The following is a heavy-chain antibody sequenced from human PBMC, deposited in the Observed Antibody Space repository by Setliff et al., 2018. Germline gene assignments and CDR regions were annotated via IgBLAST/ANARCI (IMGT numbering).Heavy chain of an antibody. CDR1: GDSISSRTSY. CDR3: ARENGVGYPGRGWFGP. J-gene: IGHJ5*02. D-gene: IGHD1-26*01. Sequence: SETLSLTCTVSGDSISSRTSYWSWIRQPAGKGLEWIGHIYTSWSTNYNPSLQSRASISLDTSKNQFSLKVRSVTAADTAVFYCARENGVGYPGRGWFGPWGQGAQVTVSS. CDR2: IYTSWST. V-gene: IGHV4-61*09.